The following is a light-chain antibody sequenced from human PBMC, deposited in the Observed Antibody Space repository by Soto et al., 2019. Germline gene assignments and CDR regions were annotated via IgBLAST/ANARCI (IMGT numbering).Light chain of an antibody. CDR3: QQAYRTPWT. CDR1: QNIGLS. V-gene: IGKV1-39*01. J-gene: IGKJ1*01. Sequence: DIQMTQSPTSLSASIGDRVTFTCRASQNIGLSLNWLQKKPRRAHQLRIYAASRLHSGVPSRFSGSGSGTDFTFTIRSLQPEDFATYFCQQAYRTPWTFGRGTKVDIK. CDR2: AAS.